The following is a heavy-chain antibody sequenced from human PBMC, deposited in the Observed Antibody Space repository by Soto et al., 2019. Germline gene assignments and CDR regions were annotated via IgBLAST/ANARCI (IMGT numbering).Heavy chain of an antibody. D-gene: IGHD3-22*01. V-gene: IGHV1-69*06. CDR3: ARVGVVFSIGYYSTHYYGMDV. CDR1: GGTFSSYA. J-gene: IGHJ6*02. CDR2: IIPSFGTA. Sequence: GASVKVSCKASGGTFSSYAISWVRQAPGQGLEWMGGIIPSFGTANYAQKFQGRVTITADKSTSTAYMELSSLRSEDTAVYYCARVGVVFSIGYYSTHYYGMDVWGQGTTVTVSS.